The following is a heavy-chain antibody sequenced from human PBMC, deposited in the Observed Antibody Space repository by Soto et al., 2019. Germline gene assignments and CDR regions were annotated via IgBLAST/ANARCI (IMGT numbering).Heavy chain of an antibody. CDR2: IYYTGST. V-gene: IGHV4-59*01. D-gene: IGHD2-21*01. CDR1: GVSISSYY. J-gene: IGHJ6*04. CDR3: ARDLISIPGDV. Sequence: ASGTPSPTRTVPGVSISSYYLRRVPQPPGKGLKCIGYIYYTGSTHYNPSLESRVTISLDTSKNQFSLNLRSVTAADTAVYYCARDLISIPGDVWGKGTTVTVSS.